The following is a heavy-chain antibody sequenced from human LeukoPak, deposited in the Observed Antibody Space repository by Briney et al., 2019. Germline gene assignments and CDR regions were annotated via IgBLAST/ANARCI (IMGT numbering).Heavy chain of an antibody. CDR3: ARGGDYYDSSGYPY. D-gene: IGHD3-22*01. CDR1: GYTFTGYY. CDR2: INPNSGGT. J-gene: IGHJ4*02. Sequence: ASVKVSRKASGYTFTGYYMHSVRQAPGQGLEWMGWINPNSGGTNYAQKFQGRVTMTRDTSISTAYMELSRLRSDDTAVYYCARGGDYYDSSGYPYWGQGTLVTVSS. V-gene: IGHV1-2*02.